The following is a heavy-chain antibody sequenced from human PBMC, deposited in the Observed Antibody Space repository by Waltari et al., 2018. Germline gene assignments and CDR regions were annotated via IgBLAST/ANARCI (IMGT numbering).Heavy chain of an antibody. CDR2: ISSSSSYI. CDR1: GITFSSSS. D-gene: IGHD6-19*01. J-gene: IGHJ4*02. V-gene: IGHV3-21*01. Sequence: EVQLVESGGGLVKPGGSLRLSCAASGITFSSSSMNWVRQAPGKGLEWVSSISSSSSYIYYADSVKGRFTISRDNAKNSLYLQMNSLRAEDTAVYYCARDLKSIAVAGKGYWGQGTLVTVSS. CDR3: ARDLKSIAVAGKGY.